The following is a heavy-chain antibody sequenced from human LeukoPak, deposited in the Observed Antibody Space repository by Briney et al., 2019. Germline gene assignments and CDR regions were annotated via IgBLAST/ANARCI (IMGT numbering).Heavy chain of an antibody. J-gene: IGHJ4*02. Sequence: PGGSLTLSCAASGFTFSTYSMHWVRQAPGKGLEWVSSISSRSHIYYADSVKGRFTISRDNAKNSLYLQMNSLRAEDTAVYYCARDAFSDGSSYFFSYWGQVTMVTVSS. D-gene: IGHD2-15*01. CDR1: GFTFSTYS. CDR2: ISSRSHI. V-gene: IGHV3-21*01. CDR3: ARDAFSDGSSYFFSY.